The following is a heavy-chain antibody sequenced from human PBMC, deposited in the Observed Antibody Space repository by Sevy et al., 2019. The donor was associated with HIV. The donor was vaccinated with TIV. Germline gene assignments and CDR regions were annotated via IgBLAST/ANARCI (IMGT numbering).Heavy chain of an antibody. CDR3: ARTVFGVVIRGLFDY. CDR1: GGSFSGYY. Sequence: SETLSLTCAVYGGSFSGYYWSWIRQPPGKGLEWIGEINHSGSTNYSPSLKSRVTISVDTSKNQFSLKLSSVTAADTAVYYCARTVFGVVIRGLFDYWGQGTLVTVSS. J-gene: IGHJ4*02. V-gene: IGHV4-34*01. CDR2: INHSGST. D-gene: IGHD3-3*01.